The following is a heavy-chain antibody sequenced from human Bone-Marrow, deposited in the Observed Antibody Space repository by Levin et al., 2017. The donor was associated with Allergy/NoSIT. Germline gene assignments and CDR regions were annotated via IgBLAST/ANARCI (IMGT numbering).Heavy chain of an antibody. Sequence: GESLKISCAASGFTFSSYAMHWVRQAPGKGLEYVSAISSNGGSTYYANSVKGRFTISRDNSKNTLYLQMGSLRAEDMAVYYCAREASSQYWYFDLWGRGTLVTVSS. J-gene: IGHJ2*01. CDR2: ISSNGGST. V-gene: IGHV3-64*01. CDR1: GFTFSSYA. CDR3: AREASSQYWYFDL.